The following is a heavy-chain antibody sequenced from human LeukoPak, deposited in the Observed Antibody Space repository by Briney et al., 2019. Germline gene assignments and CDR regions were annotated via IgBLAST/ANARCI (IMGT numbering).Heavy chain of an antibody. V-gene: IGHV4-30-4*01. CDR1: GGSISSVNYY. Sequence: PSETLSLTCTVSGGSISSVNYYWSWIRQPPGKGLEWIGYIYYSGSTYYNPSLKSRVTISVDTSKNQFSLQPTSVTAADTAVYYCAREGGYCGGDSCCSIDFWGQGTMVTPSS. CDR2: IYYSGST. CDR3: AREGGYCGGDSCCSIDF. J-gene: IGHJ3*01. D-gene: IGHD2-15*01.